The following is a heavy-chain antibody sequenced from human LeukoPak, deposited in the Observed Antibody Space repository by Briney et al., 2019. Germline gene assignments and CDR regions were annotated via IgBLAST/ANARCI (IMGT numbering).Heavy chain of an antibody. CDR3: ARVAYYDSSGYYPVPFDY. CDR1: GFTFSSYT. CDR2: ISRSSSYI. V-gene: IGHV3-21*01. D-gene: IGHD3-22*01. J-gene: IGHJ4*01. Sequence: GGSLRLSCAASGFTFSSYTMNWVRQAPGRGLEWVSSISRSSSYIYYGDSVKGRFTISRDNAKNSLYLQMNSLRAEDTAVYYCARVAYYDSSGYYPVPFDYCGHGTLVTVSS.